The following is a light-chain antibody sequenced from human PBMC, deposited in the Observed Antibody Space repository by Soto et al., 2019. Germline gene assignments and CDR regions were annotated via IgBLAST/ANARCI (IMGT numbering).Light chain of an antibody. CDR1: QAVNTR. CDR2: LAS. V-gene: IGKV3-11*01. J-gene: IGKJ3*01. Sequence: EIVLTQSPATLSSFPGDRVTLSCRASQAVNTRLAWYQHKPGQAPRLLIYLASNRAAGVPARFSGSGSGTDFTLTISDVEPEDFAVYYCQQYHKWPGTFGPGTKVDF. CDR3: QQYHKWPGT.